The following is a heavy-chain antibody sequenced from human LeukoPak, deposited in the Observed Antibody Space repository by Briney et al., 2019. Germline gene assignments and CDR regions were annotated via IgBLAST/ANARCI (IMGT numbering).Heavy chain of an antibody. CDR1: GGSFSGYY. D-gene: IGHD2-15*01. CDR3: ARTNCSGGSCYSRYYFDY. V-gene: IGHV4-34*01. Sequence: PSETLSLTCAVYGGSFSGYYWSWIRQPPGKGLEWIGEINHSGSTNYNPSLKSRVTISVDTSKNQFSLKLSSVTAADTAVYYCARTNCSGGSCYSRYYFDYWGQGTLVAVSS. CDR2: INHSGST. J-gene: IGHJ4*02.